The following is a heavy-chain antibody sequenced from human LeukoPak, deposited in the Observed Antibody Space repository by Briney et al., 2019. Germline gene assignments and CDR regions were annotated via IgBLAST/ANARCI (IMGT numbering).Heavy chain of an antibody. CDR2: IYHRGNS. Sequence: SGTLSLTCAVSGGSISTAHWWNWVRQSPGKGLEWIGEIYHRGNSNYNPSLKSRVTISVDTSKNQFSLKLSSVTAADTAVYYCARLVPMVRGVIMREYYYYYMDVWGKGTTVTISS. CDR1: GGSISTAHW. D-gene: IGHD3-10*01. J-gene: IGHJ6*03. V-gene: IGHV4-4*02. CDR3: ARLVPMVRGVIMREYYYYYMDV.